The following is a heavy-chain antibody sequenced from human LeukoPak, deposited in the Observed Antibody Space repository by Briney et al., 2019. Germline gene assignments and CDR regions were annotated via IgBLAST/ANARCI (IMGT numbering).Heavy chain of an antibody. CDR1: GGSISSSSYY. CDR3: ARGPFMYYYGSAQRAHLDI. CDR2: INPSGST. V-gene: IGHV4-39*07. D-gene: IGHD3-10*01. Sequence: SETLSLTCTVSGGSISSSSYYWSWIRQPPGKGLEWIGEINPSGSTNYNPSLKSRVTISVDTSKNQFSLKLSSVTAADTAVYYCARGPFMYYYGSAQRAHLDIWGQGTMVTVSS. J-gene: IGHJ3*02.